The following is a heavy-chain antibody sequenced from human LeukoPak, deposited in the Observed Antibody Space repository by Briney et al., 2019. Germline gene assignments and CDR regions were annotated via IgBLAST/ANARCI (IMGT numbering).Heavy chain of an antibody. V-gene: IGHV3-9*01. CDR3: ARDGLRRPPTPYCGGDCPLDY. D-gene: IGHD2-21*02. J-gene: IGHJ4*02. CDR2: VSWNSNNK. CDR1: GFSLDDYA. Sequence: PGGSLRLSCAASGFSLDDYAMHWVRQAPGKGLEWVSGVSWNSNNKGYADSVKGRFTISRDNAKNSLYLQMNSLRVEDTAMYYCARDGLRRPPTPYCGGDCPLDYWGQGTLVSVSS.